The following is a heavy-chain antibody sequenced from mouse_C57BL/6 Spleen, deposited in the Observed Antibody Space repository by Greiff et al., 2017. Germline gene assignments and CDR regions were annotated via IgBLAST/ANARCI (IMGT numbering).Heavy chain of an antibody. J-gene: IGHJ1*03. CDR3: ARHEPYYYGSSDGYYDV. CDR1: GYTFTEYT. V-gene: IGHV1-62-2*01. Sequence: QVQLQQSGAELVKPGASVKLSCKASGYTFTEYTIHWVKQRPGQGLEWIGWFYPGSGSIKYNEKFKDKATVTADKSSSTVYMELSRLTSEDSAVYFCARHEPYYYGSSDGYYDVWGTGTTVTVSS. D-gene: IGHD1-1*01. CDR2: FYPGSGSI.